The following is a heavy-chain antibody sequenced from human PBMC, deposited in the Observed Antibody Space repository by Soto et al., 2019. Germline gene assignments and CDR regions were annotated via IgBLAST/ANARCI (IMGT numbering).Heavy chain of an antibody. J-gene: IGHJ6*02. CDR3: ERVSGRALKNYYYYYGMDV. CDR1: GGSISSYY. Sequence: SETLSLTCTVSGGSISSYYWSWIRQPPGKGLEWIGYIYYSGSTNYNPSLKSRVTISVDTSKNQFSLKLSSVTAADTAVYYCERVSGRALKNYYYYYGMDVWGQGTTVTVTS. V-gene: IGHV4-59*01. D-gene: IGHD6-19*01. CDR2: IYYSGST.